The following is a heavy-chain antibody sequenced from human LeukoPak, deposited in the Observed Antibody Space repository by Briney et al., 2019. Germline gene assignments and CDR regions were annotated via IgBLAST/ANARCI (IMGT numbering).Heavy chain of an antibody. V-gene: IGHV4-39*01. D-gene: IGHD6-25*01. CDR1: GGSIRSSSYH. CDR3: ARLTGRDSSDWPYFHY. CDR2: IHYSGST. J-gene: IGHJ4*01. Sequence: SETQSLTCTVSGGSIRSSSYHWGWVRQPPGKGLEWIGNIHYSGSTSYNPSLKSRVTISVDTSNNQFSLKLSSVTAADTAVFYCARLTGRDSSDWPYFHYWGQGALVTVSA.